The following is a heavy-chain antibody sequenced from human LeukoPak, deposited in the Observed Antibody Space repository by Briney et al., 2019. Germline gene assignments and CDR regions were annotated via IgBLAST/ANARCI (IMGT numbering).Heavy chain of an antibody. J-gene: IGHJ4*02. V-gene: IGHV1-69*05. D-gene: IGHD1-26*01. CDR1: GGTFSSYA. CDR2: IIPIFGTA. CDR3: AREWELHLFDY. Sequence: GASVKVSCKASGGTFSSYAISWVRQAPGQGLEWMGRIIPIFGTANYAQKFQGRFTITTDESTSTAYMELSSPRSEDTAVYYCAREWELHLFDYWGQGTLVTVSS.